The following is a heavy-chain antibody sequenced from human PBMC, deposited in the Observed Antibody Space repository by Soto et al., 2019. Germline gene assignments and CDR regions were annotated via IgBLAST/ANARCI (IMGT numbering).Heavy chain of an antibody. Sequence: QVQLQESGPGLVKPSETLSLTCTVSGGSVSSGSYYWSWIRQPPGKGLEWIGYIYYSGSTNYNPSLKSRVTRSVDASKNQFCLKLSSVTSADPAVYYCARAEVGATSSGFDPWGQGTLVTVSS. D-gene: IGHD1-26*01. CDR1: GGSVSSGSYY. V-gene: IGHV4-61*01. J-gene: IGHJ5*02. CDR2: IYYSGST. CDR3: ARAEVGATSSGFDP.